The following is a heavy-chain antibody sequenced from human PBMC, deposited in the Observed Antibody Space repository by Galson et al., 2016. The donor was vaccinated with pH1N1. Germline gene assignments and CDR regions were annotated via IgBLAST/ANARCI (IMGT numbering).Heavy chain of an antibody. J-gene: IGHJ4*02. CDR1: GFTFINYA. CDR3: VRAVGGAAAH. CDR2: ISSSGDST. Sequence: SLRLSCAASGFTFINYAMGWVRQAPGKGLEWVSGISSSGDSTHYANSVKGRFTISRDNAKNSLYLEMNSLRVEDTAVYYCVRAVGGAAAHWGQGTLVTVSS. D-gene: IGHD1-26*01. V-gene: IGHV3-23*01.